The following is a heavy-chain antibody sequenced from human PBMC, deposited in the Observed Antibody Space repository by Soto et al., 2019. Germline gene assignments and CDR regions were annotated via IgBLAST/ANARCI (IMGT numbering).Heavy chain of an antibody. D-gene: IGHD5-18*01. CDR3: ARRRYSYGQGLDY. CDR2: ISYDGSNK. V-gene: IGHV3-30-3*01. Sequence: QVQLVESGGGVVQPGRSLRLSCAASGFTFSSYAMHWVRQAPGKGLEWVAVISYDGSNKYYADSVKGRFTISRDNSKNTVYLQMNSLRAEDTAVYYCARRRYSYGQGLDYWGQGTLVTVSS. CDR1: GFTFSSYA. J-gene: IGHJ4*02.